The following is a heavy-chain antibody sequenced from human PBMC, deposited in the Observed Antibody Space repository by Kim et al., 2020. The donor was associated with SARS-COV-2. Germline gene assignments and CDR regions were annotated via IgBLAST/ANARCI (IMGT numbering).Heavy chain of an antibody. V-gene: IGHV3-21*04. CDR1: GFTFSSYS. Sequence: GGSLRLSCAASGFTFSSYSMNWVRQAPGKGLEWVASISSNSSYKYYADSVKGRFTISRDNAKNSLYLQMNSLRAEDTAVYYCASEVGATGVDYWGQGTLVTVSS. J-gene: IGHJ4*02. CDR3: ASEVGATGVDY. D-gene: IGHD1-26*01. CDR2: ISSNSSYK.